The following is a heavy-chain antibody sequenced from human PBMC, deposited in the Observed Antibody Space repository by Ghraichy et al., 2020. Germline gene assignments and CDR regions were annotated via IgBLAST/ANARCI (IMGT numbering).Heavy chain of an antibody. CDR1: GFTFSSYA. CDR2: ISGSGGST. D-gene: IGHD4-23*01. Sequence: GGSLRLSCAASGFTFSSYAMSWVRQAPGKGLEWVSAISGSGGSTYYADSVKGRFTISRDNSKNTLYLQMNSLRAEDTAVYYCAKDSSGGNSGVAEYFQHWGQGTLVTVSS. CDR3: AKDSSGGNSGVAEYFQH. J-gene: IGHJ1*01. V-gene: IGHV3-23*01.